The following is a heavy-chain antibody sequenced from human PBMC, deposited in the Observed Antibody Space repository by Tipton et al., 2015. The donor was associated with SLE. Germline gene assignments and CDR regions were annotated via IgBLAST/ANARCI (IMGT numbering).Heavy chain of an antibody. Sequence: SLRLSCEASGFSLCYFTMNWVRQAPGRGLEWVASIGSMSTYIYCADSLRGRFTISRDNADNSLSLQVNSLRAEDTAVYYWARERAGGGIERFWYFDLWGRGTRFAVSS. J-gene: IGHJ2*01. CDR3: ARERAGGGIERFWYFDL. D-gene: IGHD2-8*02. V-gene: IGHV3-21*03. CDR2: IGSMSTYI. CDR1: GFSLCYFT.